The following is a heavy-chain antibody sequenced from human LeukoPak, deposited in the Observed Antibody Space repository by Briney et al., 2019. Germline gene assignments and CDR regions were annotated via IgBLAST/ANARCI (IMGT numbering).Heavy chain of an antibody. CDR3: ALPLRDGDFYFDY. Sequence: GGSLRLSCAASGFTFSNYWMHWVRQAPGKGLMWVSRINRDGRSTNYADSVKGRFTISRDNAKNTVFLQMSSLRAEDTAVYYCALPLRDGDFYFDYWGQGALVTVSS. V-gene: IGHV3-74*01. CDR1: GFTFSNYW. D-gene: IGHD4-17*01. J-gene: IGHJ4*02. CDR2: INRDGRST.